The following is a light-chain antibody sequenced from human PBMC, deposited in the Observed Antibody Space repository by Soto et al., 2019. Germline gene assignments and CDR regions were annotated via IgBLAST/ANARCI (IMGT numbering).Light chain of an antibody. V-gene: IGLV2-14*01. Sequence: QSALTQPASVSGSPGQSITISCTGTSSDVGGYNYVSWYHQHPGQAPKLMIYDVSNRPSEVSNRFYGSKSGNTAPLTISGLQAEDEADYYCSSYTSSSTVVFGGGTKLTAL. CDR2: DVS. J-gene: IGLJ2*01. CDR3: SSYTSSSTVV. CDR1: SSDVGGYNY.